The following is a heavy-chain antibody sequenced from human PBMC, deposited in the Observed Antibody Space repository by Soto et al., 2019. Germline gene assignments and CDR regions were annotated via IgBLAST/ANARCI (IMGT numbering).Heavy chain of an antibody. CDR1: GFPFSSFS. CDR2: LGRVRTYI. J-gene: IGHJ2*01. D-gene: IGHD2-2*01. CDR3: ARGSTSKSGPLWYFDL. Sequence: QLVESGGGLVKPVGSLRLSCVASGFPFSSFSLNCIRQAPGKGLEWVSSLGRVRTYIYYADSVRGRFTISRDKAKNSLYLQTNSLGAEDTAVYYCARGSTSKSGPLWYFDLWGRGTLVTVSS. V-gene: IGHV3-21*01.